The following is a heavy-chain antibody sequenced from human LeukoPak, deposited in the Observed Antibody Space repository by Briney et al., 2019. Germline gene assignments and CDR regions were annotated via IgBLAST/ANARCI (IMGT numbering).Heavy chain of an antibody. CDR3: AREVGVTTVLDY. V-gene: IGHV3-21*06. CDR2: ISSSSSYI. CDR1: GFTFSTYR. D-gene: IGHD4-17*01. Sequence: GGSLRLSCAASGFTFSTYRMNWVRQAPGKGLEWVSSISSSSSYIYYADSVNGRFTISRDNAKNSLFLQMNSLRAEDTAVYYCAREVGVTTVLDYWGQGTQVTVFS. J-gene: IGHJ4*02.